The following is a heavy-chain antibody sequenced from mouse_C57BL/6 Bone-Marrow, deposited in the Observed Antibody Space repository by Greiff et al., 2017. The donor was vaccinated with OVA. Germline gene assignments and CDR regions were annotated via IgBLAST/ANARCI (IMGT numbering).Heavy chain of an antibody. D-gene: IGHD2-3*01. CDR1: GYTFTSYW. Sequence: VQLQQSGAELVKPGASVKLSCKASGYTFTSYWMHWVKQRPGQGLEWIGMIHPNSGSTNYNEKFKSKATLTVDKSSSTAYMQLSSLTSEDSAVYYCARGGGWLLRGFDVWGTGTTVTVSS. V-gene: IGHV1-64*01. CDR2: IHPNSGST. J-gene: IGHJ1*03. CDR3: ARGGGWLLRGFDV.